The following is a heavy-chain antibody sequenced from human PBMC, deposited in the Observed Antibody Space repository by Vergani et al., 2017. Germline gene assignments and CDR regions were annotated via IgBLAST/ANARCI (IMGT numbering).Heavy chain of an antibody. CDR3: ARDGTGICVSSSDYSHVLYY. CDR1: GFGFKNFA. J-gene: IGHJ4*02. Sequence: QVSLVESGGGVVQPGRSLTLTCSASGFGFKNFAMHWVRQAPGKGLEWVATISKDGTHDYYEPSVRGRFAVSRDNFKNTMYLQMDRLTTDDTAVYFCARDGTGICVSSSDYSHVLYYWGQGILVTVSS. CDR2: ISKDGTHD. D-gene: IGHD3-22*01. V-gene: IGHV3-30*03.